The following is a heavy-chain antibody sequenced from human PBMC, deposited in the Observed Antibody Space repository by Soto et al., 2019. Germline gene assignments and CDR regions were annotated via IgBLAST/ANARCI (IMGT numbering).Heavy chain of an antibody. Sequence: QVQLVQSGAEVKKPGSSVKVSCKASGDTFSTYTITWMRQAPGQGLEWMGGIIPRSAKAKYAQKCQGRVTMTTDYSTSTVYMELRTLRPEDTAVYYCARECLVLVPTTVNSDYYYSAMDVWGQGTTVTVSS. CDR1: GDTFSTYT. CDR3: ARECLVLVPTTVNSDYYYSAMDV. V-gene: IGHV1-69*05. CDR2: IIPRSAKA. J-gene: IGHJ6*02. D-gene: IGHD4-17*01.